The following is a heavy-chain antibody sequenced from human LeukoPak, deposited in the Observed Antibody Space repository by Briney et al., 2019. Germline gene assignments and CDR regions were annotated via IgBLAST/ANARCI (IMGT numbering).Heavy chain of an antibody. Sequence: SETLSLTCIVSGASITTHFWTWIRQPPGKGLEWIGYIYSSGSTNYNPSLKSRVTISVDTSKNQFSLRLSSVTTADTAMYYCAREAPTGIDYWGQGTPVTVSS. V-gene: IGHV4-59*11. CDR2: IYSSGST. CDR3: AREAPTGIDY. D-gene: IGHD1-14*01. J-gene: IGHJ4*02. CDR1: GASITTHF.